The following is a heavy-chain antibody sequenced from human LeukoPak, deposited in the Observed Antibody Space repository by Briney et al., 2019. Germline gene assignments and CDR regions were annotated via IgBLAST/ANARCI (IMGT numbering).Heavy chain of an antibody. Sequence: GGSLRLSCEASGFPCSDYAMTWVRHPPGKGLVWVSRINPGGSTTNYADPVKGRFTISRDDAKNTLYLQMNSLRAEDTAVYYCTWDLTGPLDYWGQGTLITVSS. V-gene: IGHV3-74*01. CDR1: GFPCSDYA. J-gene: IGHJ4*02. D-gene: IGHD1-20*01. CDR3: TWDLTGPLDY. CDR2: INPGGSTT.